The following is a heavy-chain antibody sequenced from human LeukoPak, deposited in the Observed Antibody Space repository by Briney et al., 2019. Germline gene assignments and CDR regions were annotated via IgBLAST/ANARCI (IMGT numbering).Heavy chain of an antibody. V-gene: IGHV4-38-2*02. CDR3: AREWQYQFDY. CDR1: GYSISSGYY. CDR2: IYHSGST. J-gene: IGHJ4*02. Sequence: SETLSLTCTVSGYSISSGYYWGWIRQPPGKGLEWIGSIYHSGSTYYNPSLKSRVTISVDTSKNQFSLKLSSVTAADTAVYYCAREWQYQFDYWGQGSLVTVSS. D-gene: IGHD2/OR15-2a*01.